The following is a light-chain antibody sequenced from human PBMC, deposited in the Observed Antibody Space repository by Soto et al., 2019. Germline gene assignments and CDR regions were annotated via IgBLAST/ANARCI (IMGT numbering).Light chain of an antibody. Sequence: EIVMTQSPATLSVSPGERATLSCRASQSVSSNLAWYQQKPGQAPRLLIYGASTRATGIPARFSGSGSGTEFTLTISSLQSEDFAVYSCQQYNNWRFTFGPGTKVDIK. J-gene: IGKJ3*01. V-gene: IGKV3-15*01. CDR1: QSVSSN. CDR3: QQYNNWRFT. CDR2: GAS.